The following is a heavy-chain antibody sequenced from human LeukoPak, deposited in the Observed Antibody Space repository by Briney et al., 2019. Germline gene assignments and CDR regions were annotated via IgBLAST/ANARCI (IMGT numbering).Heavy chain of an antibody. CDR1: GGSFSGYY. CDR2: INHSGST. D-gene: IGHD5-24*01. CDR3: ARLGWLQSRVDY. J-gene: IGHJ4*02. V-gene: IGHV4-34*01. Sequence: PSETLSLTCAVYGGSFSGYYWSWIRQPPGKGLEWIGEINHSGSTNYNPSLKSRVTISVDTSKNQFSLKLSSVTAADTAVYYCARLGWLQSRVDYWGQGTLVTVSS.